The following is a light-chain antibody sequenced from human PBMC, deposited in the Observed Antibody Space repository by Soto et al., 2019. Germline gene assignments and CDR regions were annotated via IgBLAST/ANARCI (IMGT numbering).Light chain of an antibody. J-gene: IGLJ3*02. CDR3: SSFTNSILA. V-gene: IGLV2-14*01. CDR2: EVT. CDR1: TSDVGSHNF. Sequence: QSALTQPASVSGSPGQSITISCTGTTSDVGSHNFVSWYQQLPGKAPKLLIYEVTNRPSGTSNRFSGSKSGNTASLTISGLQAEDEADYYCSSFTNSILAFGGGTKLTVL.